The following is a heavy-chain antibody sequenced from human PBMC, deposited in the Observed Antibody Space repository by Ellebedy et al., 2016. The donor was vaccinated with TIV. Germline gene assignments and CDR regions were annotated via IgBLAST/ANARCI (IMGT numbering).Heavy chain of an antibody. CDR3: AKGHKLIRSSSLDY. CDR1: GFTFDDYG. CDR2: INWNGGST. J-gene: IGHJ4*02. V-gene: IGHV3-20*04. D-gene: IGHD3-22*01. Sequence: PGGSLRLSCAASGFTFDDYGMSWVRQAPGKGLEWVSGINWNGGSTGYADSVKGRFTISRDNSKNMLFLQMNSLRAEDTALYYCAKGHKLIRSSSLDYWGQGTLVTVSS.